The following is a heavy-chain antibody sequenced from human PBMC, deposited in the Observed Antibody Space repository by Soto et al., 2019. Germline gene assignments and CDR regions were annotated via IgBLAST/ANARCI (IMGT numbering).Heavy chain of an antibody. J-gene: IGHJ6*02. CDR2: INAGNGNT. V-gene: IGHV1-3*01. Sequence: ASVKVSCKASGYTFTSYAMHWVRQAPGQRLEWMGWINAGNGNTKYSQKFQGRVTITRDTSASTAYMELSSLRSEDTAVYYCARVVFLMTRLVSYSLYYGMDVWGQGTTVTVSS. D-gene: IGHD3-16*01. CDR3: ARVVFLMTRLVSYSLYYGMDV. CDR1: GYTFTSYA.